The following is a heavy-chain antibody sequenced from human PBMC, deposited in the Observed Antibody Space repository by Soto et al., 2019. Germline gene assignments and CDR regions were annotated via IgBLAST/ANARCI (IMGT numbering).Heavy chain of an antibody. CDR1: GFTFSSYG. D-gene: IGHD5-12*01. CDR2: IWYDGSNK. V-gene: IGHV3-33*01. CDR3: ARDERVATSKMDV. Sequence: QVQLVESGGGVVQPGRSLRLSCAASGFTFSSYGMHWVRQAPGKGLEWVAVIWYDGSNKYYADSVKGRFTISRDNSKNTLYLQMNSLRAEDTAVYYCARDERVATSKMDVWGKGTTVTVSS. J-gene: IGHJ6*04.